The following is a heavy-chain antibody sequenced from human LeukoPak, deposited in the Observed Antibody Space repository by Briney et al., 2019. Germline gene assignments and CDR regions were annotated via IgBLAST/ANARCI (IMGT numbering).Heavy chain of an antibody. CDR2: INHSGST. CDR1: GGSFSGYY. Sequence: PSETLSLTCAVYGGSFSGYYWSWIRQPPGKGLEWIGEINHSGSTNYNPSLKSRVTISVDTSKNQFSLKLSSVTAADTAVYYCARHGRVKSPYCSGGSCLQPRRYYYYYMDVWGKGTTVTISS. D-gene: IGHD2-15*01. V-gene: IGHV4-34*01. CDR3: ARHGRVKSPYCSGGSCLQPRRYYYYYMDV. J-gene: IGHJ6*03.